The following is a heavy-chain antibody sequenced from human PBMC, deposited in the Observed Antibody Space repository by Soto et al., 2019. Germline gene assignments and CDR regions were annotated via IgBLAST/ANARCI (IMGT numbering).Heavy chain of an antibody. Sequence: PSETLSLTCTVSGGSISSGDYYWSWIRQPPGKGLEWIGYIYYSGNTYYNPSLKSRVTISVDTSKNQFSLKLSSVTAADTAVYYCAREVVAAPNWFDPWGQGTLVTVSS. V-gene: IGHV4-30-4*01. CDR3: AREVVAAPNWFDP. D-gene: IGHD2-2*01. CDR1: GGSISSGDYY. J-gene: IGHJ5*02. CDR2: IYYSGNT.